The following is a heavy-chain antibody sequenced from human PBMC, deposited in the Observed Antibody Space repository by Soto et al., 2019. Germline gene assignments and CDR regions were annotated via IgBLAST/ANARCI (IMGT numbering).Heavy chain of an antibody. CDR1: GFTFSSYV. V-gene: IGHV3-30*03. J-gene: IGHJ3*02. CDR3: ARRGSGYGAFDI. CDR2: ISYDGSEK. D-gene: IGHD5-12*01. Sequence: GGSLRLSCAASGFTFSSYVMHWVRQAPGKGLEWMTLISYDGSEKYYADSVRGRFTISRDNSKNTLYLQMSSLKASDTAMYYCARRGSGYGAFDIWGQGTMVTVSS.